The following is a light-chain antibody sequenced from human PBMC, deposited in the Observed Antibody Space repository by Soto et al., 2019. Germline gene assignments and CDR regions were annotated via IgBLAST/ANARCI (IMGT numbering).Light chain of an antibody. CDR2: WAS. J-gene: IGKJ4*01. CDR1: QSVLYSSNNKNY. CDR3: QQYYSTPLLT. Sequence: DIVMTQSPDSLAVSLGERATINCKSSQSVLYSSNNKNYLAWYQQKPGQPPKLLIYWASTRESGVPDRFSGSGSGTDFTLTISSLQAEDVAVYYCQQYYSTPLLTFGGGTKGEIK. V-gene: IGKV4-1*01.